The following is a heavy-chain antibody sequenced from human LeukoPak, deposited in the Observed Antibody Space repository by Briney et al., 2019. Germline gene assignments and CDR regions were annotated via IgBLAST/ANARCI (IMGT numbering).Heavy chain of an antibody. Sequence: KPSETLSLTCTVSGYSISSGYYWGWIRQPPGKGLEWIGSIYHSGSTYYNPSLKSRVTISVDTSKNQFSLKLSSVTAADTAVYYCGSTSGWNDAFDIWGQGTMVTVSS. V-gene: IGHV4-38-2*02. D-gene: IGHD6-19*01. CDR2: IYHSGST. CDR3: GSTSGWNDAFDI. J-gene: IGHJ3*02. CDR1: GYSISSGYY.